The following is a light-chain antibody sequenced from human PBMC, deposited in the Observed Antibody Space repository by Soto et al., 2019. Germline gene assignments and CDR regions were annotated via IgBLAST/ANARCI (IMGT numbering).Light chain of an antibody. CDR3: QHRSDWSPWT. Sequence: EIVLTQSPATLSLSPGERATLSCRASQSVSTYLAWYQQKPGQAPRLLIYDASNRATGIPARFSGSGSGTDFTLTISSLEPEDSAVYYCQHRSDWSPWTFGQGTKLEIK. CDR1: QSVSTY. J-gene: IGKJ1*01. V-gene: IGKV3-11*01. CDR2: DAS.